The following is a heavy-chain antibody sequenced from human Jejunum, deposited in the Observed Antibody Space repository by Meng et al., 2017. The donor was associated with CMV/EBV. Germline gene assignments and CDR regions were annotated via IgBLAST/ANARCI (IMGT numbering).Heavy chain of an antibody. CDR2: IYDVGNT. D-gene: IGHD2/OR15-2a*01. CDR1: GFSVGNNY. CDR3: ARGAFD. J-gene: IGHJ4*02. Sequence: GSLRLYCAASGFSVGNNYMNWVRQAPGKGLEWVSVIYDVGNTYYADSVKGRFFISRDSSKNILYLQMNSLRPEDTALYYCARGAFDWGQGTLVTVSS. V-gene: IGHV3-66*02.